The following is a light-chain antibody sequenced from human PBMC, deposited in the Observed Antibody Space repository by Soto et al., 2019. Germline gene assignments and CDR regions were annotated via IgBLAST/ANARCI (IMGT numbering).Light chain of an antibody. CDR2: GAS. Sequence: VMTQSTATLSMSPGERATLSCRASQSVSSSLAWYQQKPGQAPRLLIYGASTRATCIPDRFSGSGSETEFTLTISSLQAEDFAIYYCQQSNNWWTFGQGTNVATK. CDR1: QSVSSS. CDR3: QQSNNWWT. V-gene: IGKV3-15*01. J-gene: IGKJ1*01.